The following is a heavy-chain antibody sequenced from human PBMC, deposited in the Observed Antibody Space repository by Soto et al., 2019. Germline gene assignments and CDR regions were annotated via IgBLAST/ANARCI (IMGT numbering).Heavy chain of an antibody. Sequence: QVQLVQSGAEVKKPGASVKVSCKASGYTFTSYDINWVRQATGQGLEWMGWMNPNSGNTGYAQKFQGRDTMTRNTSISTAYMELSSLRSEATAVYYCARGGYDFWSGYLTYYFDYWGQGTLVTVSS. CDR2: MNPNSGNT. V-gene: IGHV1-8*01. D-gene: IGHD3-3*01. J-gene: IGHJ4*02. CDR1: GYTFTSYD. CDR3: ARGGYDFWSGYLTYYFDY.